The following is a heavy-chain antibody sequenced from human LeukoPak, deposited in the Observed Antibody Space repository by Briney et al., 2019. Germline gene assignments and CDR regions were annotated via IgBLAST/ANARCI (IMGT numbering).Heavy chain of an antibody. V-gene: IGHV1-69*01. CDR3: ARGTRLGELSSFDY. CDR1: GGTFSSYA. D-gene: IGHD3-16*02. Sequence: SVKVSCKASGGTFSSYAISWVRQAPGQGLEWMGGVIPIFGTAKYAQKFQGRVTITADESTSTAYMELSSLRSEDTAVYYCARGTRLGELSSFDYWGQGTLVTVSS. J-gene: IGHJ4*02. CDR2: VIPIFGTA.